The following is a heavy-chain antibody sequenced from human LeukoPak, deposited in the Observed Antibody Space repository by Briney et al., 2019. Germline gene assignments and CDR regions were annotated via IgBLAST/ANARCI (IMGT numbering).Heavy chain of an antibody. Sequence: AGGSLRLSCAASGFTFSTYWMNWVRQAPGKGLEWVANIKQDGGEQYYVDSVKGRFTISRDNAKNSLYLQTNSLRAEDTAVYYCARGYSFGDYWGQGTLVTVSS. CDR2: IKQDGGEQ. D-gene: IGHD5-18*01. V-gene: IGHV3-7*04. J-gene: IGHJ4*02. CDR1: GFTFSTYW. CDR3: ARGYSFGDY.